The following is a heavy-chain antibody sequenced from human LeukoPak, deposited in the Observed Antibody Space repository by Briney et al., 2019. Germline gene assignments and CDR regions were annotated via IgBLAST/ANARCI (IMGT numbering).Heavy chain of an antibody. CDR1: GFTFSSYS. D-gene: IGHD3-10*01. CDR2: ISSSSSTI. V-gene: IGHV3-48*01. J-gene: IGHJ4*02. Sequence: PGGSLRLSCAASGFTFSSYSMNWVRQAPGKGLEWVSYISSSSSTIYYADSVKGRFTISRDNAKNSLYLQMNSLRAEDTAVYYCARNMLWFGELLPYYFDYWGQGTLVTVSS. CDR3: ARNMLWFGELLPYYFDY.